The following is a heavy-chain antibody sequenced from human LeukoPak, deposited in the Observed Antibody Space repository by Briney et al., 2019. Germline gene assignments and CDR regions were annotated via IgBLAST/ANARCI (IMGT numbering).Heavy chain of an antibody. CDR1: GGSISRYY. V-gene: IGHV4-59*01. CDR2: IYYSGST. CDR3: ARAAVAGIWFDS. J-gene: IGHJ5*01. D-gene: IGHD6-19*01. Sequence: PSEPLSLPCTVSGGSISRYYWSWLRQPPGKGLEWIAYIYYSGSTNYNPSLKSRLTISVATSKNQFSLKLSSVTAADTAVYYCARAAVAGIWFDSWGQGTLVTVSS.